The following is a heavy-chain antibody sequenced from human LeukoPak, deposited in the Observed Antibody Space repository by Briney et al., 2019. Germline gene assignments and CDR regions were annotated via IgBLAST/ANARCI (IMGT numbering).Heavy chain of an antibody. D-gene: IGHD2-21*02. CDR2: INPNSGDT. CDR3: ARDYCGGDCFPNY. V-gene: IGHV1-2*06. CDR1: GYTFTGYY. J-gene: IGHJ4*02. Sequence: ASVKVSCKASGYTFTGYYVHWVRQAPGQGLEWMGRINPNSGDTNYAQKFQGRVTMTRDTSISTAYMELSRLRSDDTAVYYCARDYCGGDCFPNYWGQGTLVTVSS.